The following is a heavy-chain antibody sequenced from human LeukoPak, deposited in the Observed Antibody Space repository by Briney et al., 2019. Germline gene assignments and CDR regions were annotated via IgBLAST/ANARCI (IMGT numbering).Heavy chain of an antibody. Sequence: VASVKVSCKAFGYTFTSNYMHWVRQAPGQGLEWMGWINPNSGGTNYAQKFQGRVTMTRDTSISTAYMELSRLRSDDTAVYYCARGTTIVGATFGVDYWGQGTLVTVSS. CDR3: ARGTTIVGATFGVDY. J-gene: IGHJ4*02. V-gene: IGHV1-2*02. CDR2: INPNSGGT. D-gene: IGHD1-26*01. CDR1: GYTFTSNY.